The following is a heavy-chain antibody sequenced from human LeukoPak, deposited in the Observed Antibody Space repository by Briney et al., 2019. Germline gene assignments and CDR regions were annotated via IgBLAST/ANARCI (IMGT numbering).Heavy chain of an antibody. J-gene: IGHJ3*02. CDR1: ELTFISYG. CDR2: IWYDGSNK. Sequence: GGSLSFSCAPTELTFISYGREGVGRPPGKGLEWVAVIWYDGSNKYYADSVKGRFTISRDNSKNTLYLQMNSLRAEDTAVYYCANHAIWGQGTMVTVSS. CDR3: ANHAI. V-gene: IGHV3-33*06.